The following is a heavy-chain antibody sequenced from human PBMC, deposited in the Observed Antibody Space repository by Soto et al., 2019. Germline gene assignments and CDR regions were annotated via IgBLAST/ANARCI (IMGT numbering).Heavy chain of an antibody. D-gene: IGHD3-22*01. CDR2: IYYSGST. CDR1: GGSISSYY. Sequence: SETLSLTCTVSGGSISSYYWSWIRQPPGKGLEWIGYIYYSGSTNYNPSLKSRVTISVDTSKNQFSLKLSSVTAADTAVYYCARGDYYDSSGYYSSEYWGQGTLVTVSS. CDR3: ARGDYYDSSGYYSSEY. J-gene: IGHJ4*02. V-gene: IGHV4-59*01.